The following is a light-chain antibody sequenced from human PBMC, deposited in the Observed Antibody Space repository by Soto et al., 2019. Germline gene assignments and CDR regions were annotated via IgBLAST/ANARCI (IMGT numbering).Light chain of an antibody. CDR3: QQYGSSPPYT. J-gene: IGKJ2*01. CDR1: QSVRSSY. V-gene: IGKV3-20*01. Sequence: EIVSTQSPGTLSLSPGERATLSCRASQSVRSSYLAWYQQKPGQAPRLLIYGASSRATGIPDRFSGSGSGTDFTLTISRLEPEDFAVYYCQQYGSSPPYTFGQGTKLEIK. CDR2: GAS.